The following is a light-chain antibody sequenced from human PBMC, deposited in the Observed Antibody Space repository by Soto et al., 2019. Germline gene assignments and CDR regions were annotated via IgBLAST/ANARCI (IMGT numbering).Light chain of an antibody. J-gene: IGKJ1*01. V-gene: IGKV3-20*01. CDR1: QSVGSNF. CDR3: HEYASSSRT. CDR2: VAY. Sequence: EIVLTQSPGTLSLSPGERATLSCRASQSVGSNFLAWFQQKPGQAPRLLIHVAYRRATGIPDRFSGSGSGTDFTLTISRLEPEDSAVYYCHEYASSSRTFGQGTKVEI.